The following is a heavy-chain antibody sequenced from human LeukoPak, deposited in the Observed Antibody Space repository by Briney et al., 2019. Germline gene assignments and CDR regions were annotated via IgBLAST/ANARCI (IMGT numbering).Heavy chain of an antibody. J-gene: IGHJ5*02. V-gene: IGHV4-4*09. Sequence: SETLSLTCTVSGGSISSYYWSWIRQPPGKGLEWIGYIYTSGSTNYNPSHKSRVTISVDTSKNQFSLKLSSVTAADTAVYYCARQCESSTSCYGFDPWGQGTLVTVCS. CDR2: IYTSGST. D-gene: IGHD2-2*01. CDR3: ARQCESSTSCYGFDP. CDR1: GGSISSYY.